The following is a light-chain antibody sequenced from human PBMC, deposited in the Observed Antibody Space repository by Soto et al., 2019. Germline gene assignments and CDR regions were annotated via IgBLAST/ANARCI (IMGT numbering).Light chain of an antibody. J-gene: IGKJ4*01. Sequence: EIVLTQSPGTLSLSPGERVTLSCTARQSVSGNLAWYQQKPGQAPRLLIYDASNRATGIPARFSGSGSGTDFTLTISSLEPEDFAVYYCQQHTNWPLTFGGGTKVDI. CDR2: DAS. CDR1: QSVSGN. CDR3: QQHTNWPLT. V-gene: IGKV3-11*01.